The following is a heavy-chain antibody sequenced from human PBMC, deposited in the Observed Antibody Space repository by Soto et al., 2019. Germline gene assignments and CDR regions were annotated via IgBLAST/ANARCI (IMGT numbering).Heavy chain of an antibody. CDR2: ISSSSSTI. D-gene: IGHD2-15*01. V-gene: IGHV3-48*02. J-gene: IGHJ3*02. Sequence: GGSLRLSCAASGFTFSSYSMNWVRQAPGKGLEWVSYISSSSSTIYYADSVKGRFTISRDNAKNSLCLQMNSLRDEDTAVYYCARDYDSCSGGNCYFHGAFDIWGQGTMVTVSS. CDR1: GFTFSSYS. CDR3: ARDYDSCSGGNCYFHGAFDI.